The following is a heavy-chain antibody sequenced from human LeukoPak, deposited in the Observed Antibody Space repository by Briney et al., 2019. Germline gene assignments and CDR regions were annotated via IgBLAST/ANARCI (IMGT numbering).Heavy chain of an antibody. Sequence: GGSLRLSCAASGFTFSSYAMSWVRQAPGKGLEWVSAISGSGGSTYYAASVKGRFTISRDNSKNTLYLQMNSLRAEDTAVYYCAKGEYGSGLYYFDYWGQGTLVTVSS. D-gene: IGHD3-10*01. CDR3: AKGEYGSGLYYFDY. CDR1: GFTFSSYA. V-gene: IGHV3-23*01. J-gene: IGHJ4*02. CDR2: ISGSGGST.